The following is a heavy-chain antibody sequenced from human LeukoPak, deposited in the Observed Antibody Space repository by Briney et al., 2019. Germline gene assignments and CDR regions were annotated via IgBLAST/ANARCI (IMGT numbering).Heavy chain of an antibody. CDR1: GFTFSSYA. CDR3: ARWSSTSCYDY. J-gene: IGHJ4*02. D-gene: IGHD2-2*01. Sequence: QAGGSLRLSCAASGFTFSSYAMHWVRQAPGRGLEYVSAISTDGGSPYYANSVKGRFTISRDNSKNTLYLQMGSLRAEDMAVYYCARWSSTSCYDYWGQGTLVTVSS. V-gene: IGHV3-64*01. CDR2: ISTDGGSP.